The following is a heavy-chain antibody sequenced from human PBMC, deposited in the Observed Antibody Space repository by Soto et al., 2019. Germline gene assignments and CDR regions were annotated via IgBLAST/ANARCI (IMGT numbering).Heavy chain of an antibody. Sequence: QVRLQESGPGLVKPSETLSLTCTVSGGSTSIYYWNWIRQVPGKGLEWIGYINDNGNTNDNPSLXRXAXMXLDTSKNEFSLTLRSMTAADTAVYYCAREGLARGASDFGPDVWGQGTTVTGSS. D-gene: IGHD3-10*01. CDR1: GGSTSIYY. CDR3: AREGLARGASDFGPDV. CDR2: INDNGNT. J-gene: IGHJ6*01. V-gene: IGHV4-59*01.